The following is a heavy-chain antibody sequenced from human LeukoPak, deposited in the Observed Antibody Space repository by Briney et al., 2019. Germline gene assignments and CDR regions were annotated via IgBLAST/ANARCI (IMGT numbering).Heavy chain of an antibody. J-gene: IGHJ3*02. D-gene: IGHD5-12*01. CDR2: IYYSGST. V-gene: IGHV4-39*07. Sequence: SETLSLTCTVSGGSISSSIYYWAWIRQPPGKGLEWIGNIYYSGSTSYNPSLKSRVTISVDTSKNQFSLKLSSVTAADTAVYYCARGSREWLRFGAFDIWGQGTMVTVSS. CDR1: GGSISSSIYY. CDR3: ARGSREWLRFGAFDI.